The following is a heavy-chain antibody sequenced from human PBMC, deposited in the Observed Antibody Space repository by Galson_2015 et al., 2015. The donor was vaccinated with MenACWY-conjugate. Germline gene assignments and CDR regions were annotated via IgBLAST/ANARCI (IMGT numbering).Heavy chain of an antibody. V-gene: IGHV3-23*01. CDR2: ISGSGSGT. CDR1: GFTFRSYA. Sequence: SLRLSCAASGFTFRSYALSWVRQAPGKGLEWVSGISGSGSGTYYADSVKGRFTISRDNSKNTLYLRVNSLRAEDTAVYYCAKEGDSSGWFFDHWGQGTLVTVSS. CDR3: AKEGDSSGWFFDH. J-gene: IGHJ4*02. D-gene: IGHD6-19*01.